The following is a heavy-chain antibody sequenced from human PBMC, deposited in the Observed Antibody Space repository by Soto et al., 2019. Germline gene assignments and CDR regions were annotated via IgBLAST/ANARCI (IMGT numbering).Heavy chain of an antibody. CDR3: AKMTPYSGGWRDGFDV. CDR2: VSGKSRST. Sequence: EVQLLESGGGSVQPGESLRLSCAASGFSFSSYAMDWVRQVPGKGLEWVSAVSGKSRSTWYADSAKGGFTVSRDNFQNTVYLKMDSLRVEDTAVYYCAKMTPYSGGWRDGFDVWGQGTSVTVAS. J-gene: IGHJ3*01. CDR1: GFSFSSYA. D-gene: IGHD1-26*01. V-gene: IGHV3-23*01.